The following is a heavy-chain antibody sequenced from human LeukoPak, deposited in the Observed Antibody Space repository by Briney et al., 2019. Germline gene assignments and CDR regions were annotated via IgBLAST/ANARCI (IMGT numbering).Heavy chain of an antibody. CDR3: AREVPPRHAFDI. V-gene: IGHV1-69*05. J-gene: IGHJ3*02. CDR2: IIPIFGTA. Sequence: SVKVSCKASGGTFSSYAISWVRQAPGQGLEWMGGIIPIFGTANYAQKLQGRVTMTTDTSTSTAYMELRSLRSDDTAVYYCAREVPPRHAFDIWGQGTMVTVSS. CDR1: GGTFSSYA.